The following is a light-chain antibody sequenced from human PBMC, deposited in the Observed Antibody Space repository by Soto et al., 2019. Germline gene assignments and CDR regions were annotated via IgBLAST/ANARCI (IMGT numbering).Light chain of an antibody. CDR2: DAS. V-gene: IGKV3-11*01. CDR1: QSISRN. Sequence: EIVMTQSPPTLSVSPGERATLSCRASQSISRNLAWYQQKPGQAPRLLIYDASNRATGIPARFSGSGSGTDFTLTISILEPEDFAVYYCQQRSNWPPSITFGQGTRLEIK. CDR3: QQRSNWPPSIT. J-gene: IGKJ5*01.